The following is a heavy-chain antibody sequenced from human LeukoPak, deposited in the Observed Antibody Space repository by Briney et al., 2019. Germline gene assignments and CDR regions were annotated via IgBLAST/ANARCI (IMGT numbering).Heavy chain of an antibody. Sequence: PGRSLRLSCAASGFTFSSYGMHWVRQAPGKGLEWVAVIWYDGSNKYYADSVKGRFTISRDNSKNTLYLQMNSLRAEDTAVYYCARGHQRGYSDPPGYWGQVTLVTVSS. V-gene: IGHV3-33*01. CDR1: GFTFSSYG. J-gene: IGHJ4*02. CDR2: IWYDGSNK. CDR3: ARGHQRGYSDPPGY. D-gene: IGHD5-12*01.